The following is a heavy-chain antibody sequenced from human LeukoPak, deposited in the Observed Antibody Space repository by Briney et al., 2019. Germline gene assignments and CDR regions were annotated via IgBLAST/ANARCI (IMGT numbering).Heavy chain of an antibody. V-gene: IGHV4-34*01. Sequence: SETLSLTCAVYGGSFSGYYWSWIRQPPGKGLEWIGEINHSGSTNYNPSLKSRVTISVDTSKNQFSLKLSSVTAADTAVYYCARDLGNWNYVVWFDPWGQGTLVTVSS. J-gene: IGHJ5*02. CDR2: INHSGST. CDR3: ARDLGNWNYVVWFDP. CDR1: GGSFSGYY. D-gene: IGHD1-7*01.